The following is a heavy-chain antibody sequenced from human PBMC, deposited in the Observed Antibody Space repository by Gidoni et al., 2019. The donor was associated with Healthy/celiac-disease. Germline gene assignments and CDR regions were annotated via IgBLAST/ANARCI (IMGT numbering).Heavy chain of an antibody. D-gene: IGHD2-2*01. CDR3: AKVQSGYCSSTSCYQFDY. CDR1: GFTFSCYG. Sequence: QVQLVESGGGVVQPGRSLRLSCAASGFTFSCYGMHWVRQAPGKGLEWVAVLSYDGSNKYYADSVKGRFTISRDNSKNTLYLQMNSLRAEDTAVYYCAKVQSGYCSSTSCYQFDYWGQGTLVTVSS. V-gene: IGHV3-30*18. CDR2: LSYDGSNK. J-gene: IGHJ4*02.